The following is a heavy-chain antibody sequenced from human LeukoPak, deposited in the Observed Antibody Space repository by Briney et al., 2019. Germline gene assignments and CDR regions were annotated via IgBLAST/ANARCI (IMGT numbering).Heavy chain of an antibody. J-gene: IGHJ4*02. V-gene: IGHV1-8*01. CDR3: AYGSGSRREFDY. CDR2: MNPNSGNT. Sequence: ASVKVSCKASGYTFTSYDIKWVRHTTGQGLEWMGWMNPNSGNTGYAQKFQGRVTMTRSTSISTAYMELSSLRSEDTAVYYCAYGSGSRREFDYWGQGTLVTVSS. CDR1: GYTFTSYD. D-gene: IGHD3-10*01.